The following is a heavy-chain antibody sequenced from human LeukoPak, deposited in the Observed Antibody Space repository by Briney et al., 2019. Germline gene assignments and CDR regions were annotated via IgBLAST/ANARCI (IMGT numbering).Heavy chain of an antibody. D-gene: IGHD3-22*01. Sequence: PGGSLRLSCAASGFTFSSYAMSWVRQAPGKGLEWVSAISGSGGSTYYADSVKGRFTISRDNSKNTLYLQMNSLRAEDTAVYYCAKDQLGDDSSGLGYYFDYWGQGTLVTVSS. CDR1: GFTFSSYA. V-gene: IGHV3-23*01. CDR2: ISGSGGST. J-gene: IGHJ4*02. CDR3: AKDQLGDDSSGLGYYFDY.